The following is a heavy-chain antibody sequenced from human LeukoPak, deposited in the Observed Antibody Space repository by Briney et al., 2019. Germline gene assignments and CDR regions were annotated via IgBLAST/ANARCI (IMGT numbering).Heavy chain of an antibody. V-gene: IGHV3-30*01. J-gene: IGHJ4*02. D-gene: IGHD6-6*01. CDR2: ISYDGSNK. CDR3: ARHSSSGKDY. Sequence: PGGSLRLSCAAPGFTFSSYAMHWVRQAPGKGLEWVAVISYDGSNKYYADSVKGRFTISRDNSKNTLYLQMNSLRAEDTAVYYCARHSSSGKDYWGQGTLVTASS. CDR1: GFTFSSYA.